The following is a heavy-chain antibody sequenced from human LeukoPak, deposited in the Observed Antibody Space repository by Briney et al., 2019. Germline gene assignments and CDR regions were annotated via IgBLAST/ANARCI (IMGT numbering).Heavy chain of an antibody. D-gene: IGHD5-24*01. CDR2: ISWNSGSI. CDR1: GFTFSTYA. Sequence: GGSLRLSCAASGFTFSTYAMHWVRQAPGKGLEWVSGISWNSGSIGYADSMKGRFTISRDNAKNSLYLQMNSLRAEDTALYYCAKSRGDGYNEFDYWGQGTLVTVSS. V-gene: IGHV3-9*01. J-gene: IGHJ4*02. CDR3: AKSRGDGYNEFDY.